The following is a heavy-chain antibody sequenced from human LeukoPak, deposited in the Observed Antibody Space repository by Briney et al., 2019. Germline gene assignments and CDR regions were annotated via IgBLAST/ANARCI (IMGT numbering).Heavy chain of an antibody. V-gene: IGHV4-61*01. CDR2: IHYSGST. CDR3: AGYGNYWDWYFDL. CDR1: GGSISSGSYY. J-gene: IGHJ2*01. D-gene: IGHD4-11*01. Sequence: SETLSLTCTVSGGSISSGSYYWSWIRQPPGKGLEWIGYIHYSGSTNHNPSLKSRVTISIDTSKNQISLRLTSVTAADTAVYYCAGYGNYWDWYFDLWGRGTLVTVSS.